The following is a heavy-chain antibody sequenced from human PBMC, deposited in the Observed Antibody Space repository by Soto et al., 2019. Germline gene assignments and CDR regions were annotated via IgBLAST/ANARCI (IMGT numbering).Heavy chain of an antibody. J-gene: IGHJ4*02. CDR2: IKQDESEK. D-gene: IGHD3-10*01. Sequence: EVQLVESGGGLVQPGGSLRLSCVAYGFTFSNYWMGWVRQTPGKGLEWVATIKQDESEKYYVDSVKGRFTISRDNAKNSLCLQMNSLRAEDTGVYYCARAGVVWFGSSFFDNWGQGTLVTVSS. CDR1: GFTFSNYW. CDR3: ARAGVVWFGSSFFDN. V-gene: IGHV3-7*04.